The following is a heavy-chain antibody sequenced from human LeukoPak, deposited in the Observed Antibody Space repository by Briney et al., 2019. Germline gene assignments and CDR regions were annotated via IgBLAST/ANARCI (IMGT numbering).Heavy chain of an antibody. CDR2: IYPGDSGT. D-gene: IGHD6-19*01. CDR3: ARRIPGAGTYDY. CDR1: GYSFTDYR. V-gene: IGHV5-51*01. Sequence: SGESLKISCKGSGYSFTDYRIGWVRQGPGQGLEWMAIIYPGDSGTRRSPSFQGQVTISADKSTTTAYLQWSSLKASDTAMYYCARRIPGAGTYDYWGQGTLVTVSS. J-gene: IGHJ4*02.